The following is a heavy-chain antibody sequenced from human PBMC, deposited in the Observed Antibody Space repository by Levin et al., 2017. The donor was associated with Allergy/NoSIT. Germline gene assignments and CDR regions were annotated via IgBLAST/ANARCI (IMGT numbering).Heavy chain of an antibody. D-gene: IGHD2-8*01. CDR3: ARVMFMVHAVDF. CDR1: GFTFSTYS. CDR2: ISSSSDYI. V-gene: IGHV3-21*01. Sequence: PGGSLRLSCAASGFTFSTYSMNWVRQAPGKGLEWVSSISSSSDYIFYADSVKGRFTISRDNAENSLYLQMNSLRVEDTAFYYCARVMFMVHAVDFWGQGTLVTVSS. J-gene: IGHJ4*02.